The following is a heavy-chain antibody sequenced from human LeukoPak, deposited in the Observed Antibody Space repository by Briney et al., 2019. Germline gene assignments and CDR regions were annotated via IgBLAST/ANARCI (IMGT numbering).Heavy chain of an antibody. Sequence: PGGSLRLSCAASGFTFSSYSMNWVRQAPGKGLEWVSSISSSSSYIYYADSVKGRFTISRDNAKNSLYLQMNSLRAEDTAVYYCARAQGGTMPGYFDYWGQGTLVTVSS. D-gene: IGHD2-15*01. CDR2: ISSSSSYI. J-gene: IGHJ4*02. CDR3: ARAQGGTMPGYFDY. CDR1: GFTFSSYS. V-gene: IGHV3-21*01.